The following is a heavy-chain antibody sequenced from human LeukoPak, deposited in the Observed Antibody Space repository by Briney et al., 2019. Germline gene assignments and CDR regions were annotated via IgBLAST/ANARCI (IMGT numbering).Heavy chain of an antibody. V-gene: IGHV1-2*02. CDR3: ASLFVPYWHTSAEQQLILP. D-gene: IGHD6-13*01. J-gene: IGHJ4*02. CDR2: INPNSGGT. Sequence: ASVKVTCKSSGYTFTDYYMHWVRQAPGQGLEWMGWINPNSGGTNYAQKVQGRVTMTRDTSISTAYMELSRLRSDDTAVYYCASLFVPYWHTSAEQQLILPWGQGTLVTVSS. CDR1: GYTFTDYY.